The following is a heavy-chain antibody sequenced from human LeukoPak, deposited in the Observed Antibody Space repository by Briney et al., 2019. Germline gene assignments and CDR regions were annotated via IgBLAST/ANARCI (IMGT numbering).Heavy chain of an antibody. Sequence: PGGSLRLSCAASGFTFSDYYMTWIRQAPGKGLEWVSHISSSGSTIYYADSVEGRFTMSRDNAKNSLYLEMNSLRAEDTAVYYCARGTSGYTYGYDYWGQGTLVTVSS. CDR1: GFTFSDYY. J-gene: IGHJ4*02. V-gene: IGHV3-11*04. D-gene: IGHD5-18*01. CDR3: ARGTSGYTYGYDY. CDR2: ISSSGSTI.